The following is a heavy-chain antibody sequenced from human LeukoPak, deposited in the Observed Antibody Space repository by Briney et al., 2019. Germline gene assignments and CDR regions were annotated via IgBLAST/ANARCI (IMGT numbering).Heavy chain of an antibody. CDR2: IYHSGST. J-gene: IGHJ3*02. Sequence: PSQTLSLTCTVSGGSISSGGYYWSWIRQPPGKGLEWIGYIYHSGSTYYNPSLKSRVTISVDRSKNQFSLKLSSVTAADTAVYYCAREGTDSNYCSSTSCYDAFDIWGQGTMVTVSS. V-gene: IGHV4-30-2*01. CDR3: AREGTDSNYCSSTSCYDAFDI. CDR1: GGSISSGGYY. D-gene: IGHD2-2*01.